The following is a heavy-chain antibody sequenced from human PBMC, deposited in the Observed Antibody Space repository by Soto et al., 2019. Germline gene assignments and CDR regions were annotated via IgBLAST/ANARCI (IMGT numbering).Heavy chain of an antibody. CDR2: MNPHSGSA. D-gene: IGHD3-10*01. CDR3: ARWTSAGENLPGDY. Sequence: QVQLVQSGAEVKKPGASVKVSCKASGYTFTSYDLNWVRQATGQGLEWMGWMNPHSGSAGYAQKFQGRVTMARNTSVSTAYMELTSLTSEDTAVYYCARWTSAGENLPGDYWGQGTLVTVAS. J-gene: IGHJ4*02. V-gene: IGHV1-8*01. CDR1: GYTFTSYD.